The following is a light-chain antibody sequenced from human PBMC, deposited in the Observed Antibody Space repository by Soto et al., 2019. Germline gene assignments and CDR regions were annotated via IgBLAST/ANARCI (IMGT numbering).Light chain of an antibody. J-gene: IGKJ5*01. V-gene: IGKV1-9*01. Sequence: DIQLTQSPSFLSASVGDRVTITCRASQAIDTYLAWYQQKPGKAPKLLIYAASLLQSGITSRFSGSGSGTEFTLTINSLQPEDFASYYCQQLNSFPFIFGQGTRLEIK. CDR1: QAIDTY. CDR3: QQLNSFPFI. CDR2: AAS.